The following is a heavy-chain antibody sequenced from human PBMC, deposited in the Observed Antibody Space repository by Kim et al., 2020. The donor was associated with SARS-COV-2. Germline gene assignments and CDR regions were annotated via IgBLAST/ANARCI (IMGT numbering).Heavy chain of an antibody. CDR3: ARGQWIQLDY. D-gene: IGHD5-18*01. V-gene: IGHV4-31*03. CDR1: GGSISSGGYY. Sequence: SETLSLTCTVSGGSISSGGYYWSWIRQHPGKGLEWIGYIYYSGSTYYNPSLKSRVTISVDTSKNQFSLKLSSVTAADTAVYYCARGQWIQLDYWGQGTLVTVSS. CDR2: IYYSGST. J-gene: IGHJ4*02.